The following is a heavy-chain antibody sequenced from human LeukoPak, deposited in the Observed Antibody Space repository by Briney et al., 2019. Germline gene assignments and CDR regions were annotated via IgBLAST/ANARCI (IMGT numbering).Heavy chain of an antibody. Sequence: PSETLSLTCTVSGGSISSYYWSWIRQPPEKGLEWIGYIYYSGSTNYNPSLKSRVTISVDTSKNQFSLKLSSVTAADTAVYYCARHILGYLYFDYWGQGTLVTVSS. V-gene: IGHV4-59*08. D-gene: IGHD3-22*01. CDR1: GGSISSYY. J-gene: IGHJ4*02. CDR2: IYYSGST. CDR3: ARHILGYLYFDY.